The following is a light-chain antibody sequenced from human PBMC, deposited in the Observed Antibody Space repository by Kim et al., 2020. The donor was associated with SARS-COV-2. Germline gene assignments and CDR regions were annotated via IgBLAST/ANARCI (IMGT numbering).Light chain of an antibody. J-gene: IGLJ2*01. Sequence: SLTQSCTGASSDIGAYTCVSLYQHHPGNAPKLIISGVTRRPTGIPDRFFGSVSGNTASLTISRLQAESEADYYCFSYTGGYTYVVIGGGTQLTVL. CDR2: GVT. CDR1: SSDIGAYTC. V-gene: IGLV2-11*01. CDR3: FSYTGGYTYVV.